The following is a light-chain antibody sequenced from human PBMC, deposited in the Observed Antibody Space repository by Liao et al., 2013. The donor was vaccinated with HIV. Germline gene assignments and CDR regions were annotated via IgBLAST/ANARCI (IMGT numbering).Light chain of an antibody. CDR1: KLGDKY. V-gene: IGLV3-1*01. CDR2: HDS. J-gene: IGLJ3*02. Sequence: SYELTQPPSVSESPGQTAIITCSGEKLGDKYVRWYQQKPGQSPVLVIYHDSDRPSGIPERFSGSNPGSAATLTISRVEVGDEADYYCQVWDNTSDHPVFGGGTRLTVL. CDR3: QVWDNTSDHPV.